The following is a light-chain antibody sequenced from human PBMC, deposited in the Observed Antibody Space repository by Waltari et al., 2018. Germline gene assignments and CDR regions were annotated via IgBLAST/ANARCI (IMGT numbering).Light chain of an antibody. J-gene: IGKJ1*01. Sequence: EIVLTQSPGTLSLSPGERATLSCRASQGVGKYLAWYQHRPGQAPRLLLYHASLRATGIPDRFSGSGSGTDFSLTISRLEPEDFAVYYCQKYDFLPATFGQGTTVEIK. CDR2: HAS. CDR3: QKYDFLPAT. CDR1: QGVGKY. V-gene: IGKV3-20*01.